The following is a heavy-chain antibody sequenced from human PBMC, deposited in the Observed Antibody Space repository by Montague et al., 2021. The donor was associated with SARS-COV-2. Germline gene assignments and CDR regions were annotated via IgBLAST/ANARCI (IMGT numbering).Heavy chain of an antibody. CDR1: GGSIISSSYY. Sequence: SETLSLTCTVSGGSIISSSYYWVWLRQPPGQELEWYGNINYRGSTYYNPSLKSRVFISVDTSKNQLSLTLTSVTAADTAVYYCATQEDPSGWIPGPCDFWGQGTLLSVSS. CDR3: ATQEDPSGWIPGPCDF. D-gene: IGHD6-19*01. J-gene: IGHJ4*02. CDR2: INYRGST. V-gene: IGHV4-39*01.